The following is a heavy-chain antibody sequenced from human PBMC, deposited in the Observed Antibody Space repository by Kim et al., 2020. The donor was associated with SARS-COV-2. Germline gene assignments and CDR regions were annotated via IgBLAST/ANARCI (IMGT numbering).Heavy chain of an antibody. CDR3: AKYLVAPTYYYDSSGPTIDY. CDR2: ISGSGTGGRI. J-gene: IGHJ4*02. V-gene: IGHV3-23*01. CDR1: GFTFSSYA. Sequence: GGSLRLSCAASGFTFSSYAMSWVRQAPGKGLECVSAISGSGTGGRIYYADSVKGRFTISRDNSKNTLNLQMNSLRAEDTAVYYCAKYLVAPTYYYDSSGPTIDYWGQGTLVTVSS. D-gene: IGHD3-22*01.